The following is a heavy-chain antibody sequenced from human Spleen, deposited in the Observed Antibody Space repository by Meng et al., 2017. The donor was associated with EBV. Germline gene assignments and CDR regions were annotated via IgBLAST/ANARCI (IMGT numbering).Heavy chain of an antibody. CDR1: GGTFTSGA. J-gene: IGHJ4*02. CDR2: LIPMSGAP. Sequence: QVQVVQSGAEVKKPGSSVTVSCKTSGGTFTSGAISWVRQAPGQGLEWMGGLIPMSGAPNYAQKFQGRITITADESTSTHYMDLSSLRSEDTAVYYCASESGRGYTPDYWGQGTLVTVSS. V-gene: IGHV1-69*01. D-gene: IGHD3-10*01. CDR3: ASESGRGYTPDY.